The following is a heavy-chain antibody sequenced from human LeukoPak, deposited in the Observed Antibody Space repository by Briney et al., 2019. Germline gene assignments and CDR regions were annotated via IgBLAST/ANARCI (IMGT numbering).Heavy chain of an antibody. J-gene: IGHJ4*02. CDR2: ISGSGGST. V-gene: IGHV3-23*01. CDR1: GFTFSDYY. Sequence: GGSLRLSCAAAGFTFSDYYMSWVRQAPGKGLEWVSAISGSGGSTYYADSVKGRFTISRDNSKNTLYLQMNSLRAEDTAVYYCAKGFPVNGYFDQWGQGTLVTVSS. CDR3: AKGFPVNGYFDQ.